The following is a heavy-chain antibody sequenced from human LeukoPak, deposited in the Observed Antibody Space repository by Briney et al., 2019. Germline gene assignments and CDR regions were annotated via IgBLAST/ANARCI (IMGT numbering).Heavy chain of an antibody. CDR2: INHSGST. D-gene: IGHD3-10*01. CDR1: GGSFSGYY. J-gene: IGHJ4*02. Sequence: PSETLSLTCAVYGGSFSGYYWSWLRQPPGKGLEWLGEINHSGSTNYNPSLKSRVTISVDTSKNQFSLKLSSVTAADTAVYYCARHELWFGEYYFDYWGQGTLVTVSS. CDR3: ARHELWFGEYYFDY. V-gene: IGHV4-34*01.